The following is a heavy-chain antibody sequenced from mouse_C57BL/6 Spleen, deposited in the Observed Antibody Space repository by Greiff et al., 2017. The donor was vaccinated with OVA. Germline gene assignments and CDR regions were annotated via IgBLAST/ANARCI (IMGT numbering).Heavy chain of an antibody. J-gene: IGHJ3*01. CDR3: TRGDDGYHIWAY. Sequence: VKLVESGAELVRPGASVTLSCKASGYTFTDYEMHWVKQTPVHGLEWIGAIDPETGGTAYNQKFKGKAILTADKSSSTAYMELRSLTSEDSAVYYCTRGDDGYHIWAYWGQGTLVTVSA. CDR2: IDPETGGT. V-gene: IGHV1-15*01. CDR1: GYTFTDYE. D-gene: IGHD2-3*01.